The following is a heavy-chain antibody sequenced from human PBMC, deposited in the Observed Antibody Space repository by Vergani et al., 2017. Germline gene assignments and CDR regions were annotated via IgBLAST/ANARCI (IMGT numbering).Heavy chain of an antibody. V-gene: IGHV3-21*01. CDR3: ARDRPAPSGSYYDGSAFDI. CDR1: GFTFSSYS. Sequence: EVQLVESGGGLVKPGGSLRLSCAASGFTFSSYSMNWVRQAPGKGLEWVSSISSSSSYIYYADSVKGRFTISRDNAKNSLYLQMNSLRAEDTAVYYCARDRPAPSGSYYDGSAFDIWGQGTMVTVSS. D-gene: IGHD1-26*01. CDR2: ISSSSSYI. J-gene: IGHJ3*02.